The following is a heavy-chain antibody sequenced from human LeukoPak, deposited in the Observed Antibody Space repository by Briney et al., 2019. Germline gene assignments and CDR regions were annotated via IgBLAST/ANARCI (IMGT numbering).Heavy chain of an antibody. CDR1: GYTFTGYY. V-gene: IGHV1-2*04. CDR2: INPNSGGT. Sequence: ASVKVSCKASGYTFTGYYMHWVRQAPGQGLEWMGWINPNSGGTNYAQKFQGWVTMTRDTSISTAYMELSRLRSDDTAVYYCARDRPHYDFWSGPYFYGIDVLGQGTTVTVSS. D-gene: IGHD3-3*01. CDR3: ARDRPHYDFWSGPYFYGIDV. J-gene: IGHJ6*02.